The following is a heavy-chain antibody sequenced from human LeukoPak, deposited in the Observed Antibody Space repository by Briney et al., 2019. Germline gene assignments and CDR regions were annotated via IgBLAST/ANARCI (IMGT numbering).Heavy chain of an antibody. CDR1: GYTFTSYY. V-gene: IGHV1-2*02. Sequence: ASVKVSCKASGYTFTSYYMHWVRQAPGQGLEWMGWINPNSGGTNYAQKFQGRVTMTRDTSISTAYMELSRLRSDDTAVYYCARDKDQSGYSSGWYWFDPWGQGTLVTVSS. J-gene: IGHJ5*02. CDR2: INPNSGGT. CDR3: ARDKDQSGYSSGWYWFDP. D-gene: IGHD6-19*01.